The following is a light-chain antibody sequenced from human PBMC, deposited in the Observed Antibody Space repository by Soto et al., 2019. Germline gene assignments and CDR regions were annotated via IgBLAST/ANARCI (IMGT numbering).Light chain of an antibody. CDR2: EVS. CDR3: SSYAITSTPIYV. V-gene: IGLV2-14*01. J-gene: IGLJ1*01. Sequence: QSVLTQPASVSGSPGQSITISCTGTSSDVGRYNYVSWYRYHPGKAPKLMISEVSNRPSGISNRFSGSKSGNTASLTISGLQAEDEADYYCSSYAITSTPIYVFGTGTKVTVL. CDR1: SSDVGRYNY.